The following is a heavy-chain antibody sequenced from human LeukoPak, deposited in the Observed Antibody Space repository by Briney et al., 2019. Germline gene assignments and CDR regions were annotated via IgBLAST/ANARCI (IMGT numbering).Heavy chain of an antibody. CDR1: SSSSYY. CDR3: AKGWELLVY. CDR2: ISGSGGST. Sequence: SSSSYYWGWIRQPPGKGLEWVSAISGSGGSTYYADSVKGRFTISRDNSKNTLYLQMNSLRAEDTAVYYCAKGWELLVYWGQGTLVTVSS. D-gene: IGHD1-26*01. V-gene: IGHV3-23*01. J-gene: IGHJ4*02.